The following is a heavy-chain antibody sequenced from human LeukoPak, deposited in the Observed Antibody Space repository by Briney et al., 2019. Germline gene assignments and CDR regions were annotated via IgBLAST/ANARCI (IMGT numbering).Heavy chain of an antibody. D-gene: IGHD6-6*01. J-gene: IGHJ6*03. Sequence: SQTLSLTCAVPGGSFSGYYWSWIRQPPGKGLEWIGEINHSGSTNYNPSLKSRVTISVDTSKNQFSLKLSSVTAADTAVYYCARGIAARPGYYYYYMDVWGKGTTVTVSS. CDR1: GGSFSGYY. CDR3: ARGIAARPGYYYYYMDV. V-gene: IGHV4-34*01. CDR2: INHSGST.